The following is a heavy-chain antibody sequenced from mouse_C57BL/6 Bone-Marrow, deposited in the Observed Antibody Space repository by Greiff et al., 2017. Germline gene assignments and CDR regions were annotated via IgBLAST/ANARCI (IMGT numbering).Heavy chain of an antibody. CDR1: GYTFTDYY. J-gene: IGHJ3*01. CDR2: INPNNGGT. V-gene: IGHV1-26*01. D-gene: IGHD1-1*01. Sequence: VQLQQSGPELVKPGASVKISCKASGYTFTDYYMNWVKQSHGKSLEWIGDINPNNGGTSYNQKFKGKATLTVDKSSSTAYMELRSLTSEDSAVYYCARWGSSYVEFAYWGQGTLVTVSA. CDR3: ARWGSSYVEFAY.